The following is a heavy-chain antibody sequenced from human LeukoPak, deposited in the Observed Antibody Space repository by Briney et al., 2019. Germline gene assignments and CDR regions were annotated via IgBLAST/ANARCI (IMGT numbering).Heavy chain of an antibody. CDR3: AKELRITMIVVVITYTAFDI. Sequence: GGSPRLSCAASGFTFSSYAMRWVRQAPGKGLEWVSAISGSGGSTYYADSVKGRFTISRDNSKNTLYLQMNSLRAEDTAVYYCAKELRITMIVVVITYTAFDIWGQGTMVTVSS. V-gene: IGHV3-23*01. D-gene: IGHD3-22*01. CDR1: GFTFSSYA. CDR2: ISGSGGST. J-gene: IGHJ3*02.